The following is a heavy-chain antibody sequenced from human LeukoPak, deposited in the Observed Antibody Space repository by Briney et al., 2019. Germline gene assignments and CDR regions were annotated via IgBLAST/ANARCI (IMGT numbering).Heavy chain of an antibody. CDR1: GGSISSYY. CDR3: AKFRLPEYSSSWGWFDP. J-gene: IGHJ5*02. D-gene: IGHD6-13*01. Sequence: SETLSLTCTVSGGSISSYYWSWIRQPPGKGLEWIGYIYYSGSSNYNPSLKSRVTISVDTSKNQFSLKLSSVTAADTAVYYCAKFRLPEYSSSWGWFDPWGQGTLVTVSS. V-gene: IGHV4-59*01. CDR2: IYYSGSS.